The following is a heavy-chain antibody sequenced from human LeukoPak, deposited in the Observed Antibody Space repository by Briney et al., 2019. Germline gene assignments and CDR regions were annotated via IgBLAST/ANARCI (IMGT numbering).Heavy chain of an antibody. Sequence: GSLRLSCAASGFTFSSNGMNWVRQAPGKGLEWVSGISGSADSKYYADSVKGRFTISGDSSKNTLYLQMNSLRAEDTAVYYCAKDRSSYYDTSGCMDVWGQGTTVTVSS. V-gene: IGHV3-23*01. CDR1: GFTFSSNG. D-gene: IGHD3-22*01. CDR3: AKDRSSYYDTSGCMDV. J-gene: IGHJ6*02. CDR2: ISGSADSK.